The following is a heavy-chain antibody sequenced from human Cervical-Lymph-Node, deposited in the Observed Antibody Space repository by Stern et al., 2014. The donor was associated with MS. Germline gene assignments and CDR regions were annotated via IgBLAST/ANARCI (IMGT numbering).Heavy chain of an antibody. D-gene: IGHD3-10*01. CDR1: GYSFTNYW. V-gene: IGHV5-51*01. J-gene: IGHJ1*01. CDR3: ARMWAVRGPRGNLPGYFQH. Sequence: EAQLVESGAEVKKPGESLKISCKGSGYSFTNYWIGWVRQMPGQGLEWMGFLHPYCADTRYGPSFQGHVPISAAKSINAAYLQWSSLKASDTTMYYCARMWAVRGPRGNLPGYFQHWGQGTLVTVSS. CDR2: LHPYCADT.